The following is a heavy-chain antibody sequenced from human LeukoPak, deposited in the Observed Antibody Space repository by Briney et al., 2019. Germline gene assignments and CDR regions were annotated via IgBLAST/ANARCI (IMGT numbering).Heavy chain of an antibody. CDR3: AGGGFGEAYYYYYYMDV. J-gene: IGHJ6*03. CDR1: GFTVSSNS. Sequence: PGGSLTLSCTVSGFTVSSNSMSWVRQAPGKGLEWVSFIYSAGNTHYSDSVKGRFTISRDNSKNTLFLQMNSLRAEDTAVYYCAGGGFGEAYYYYYYMDVWGKGTTVAVSS. CDR2: IYSAGNT. D-gene: IGHD3-10*01. V-gene: IGHV3-53*01.